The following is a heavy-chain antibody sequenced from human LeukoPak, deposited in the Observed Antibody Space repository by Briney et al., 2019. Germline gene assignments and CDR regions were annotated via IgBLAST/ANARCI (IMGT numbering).Heavy chain of an antibody. CDR3: ARLSAMVRGPEDIFYFEY. D-gene: IGHD3-10*01. V-gene: IGHV3-7*01. J-gene: IGHJ4*02. Sequence: GGSLRLSCETSGFSFSTYWMSWVRQAPGKGLEWVANIRQDGSEKYYADSVKGRFTISRDIAKQSVFLQMNSLRAEDTALYYCARLSAMVRGPEDIFYFEYWGLGTLVTVSS. CDR2: IRQDGSEK. CDR1: GFSFSTYW.